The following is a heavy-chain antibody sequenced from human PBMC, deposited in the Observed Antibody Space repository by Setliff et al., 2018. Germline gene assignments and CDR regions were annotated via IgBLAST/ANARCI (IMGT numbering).Heavy chain of an antibody. Sequence: SETLSLTCAVSGYSISSGFSWVWIRQSPGKGLEWIGEINDSGTTNYSPSLESRVTISVDTSKNQFSLKLSPVTAADTAVYYCARGSRIAGRAIDFWGQGTLVTVSS. CDR3: ARGSRIAGRAIDF. D-gene: IGHD6-6*01. V-gene: IGHV4-38-2*01. CDR2: INDSGTT. CDR1: GYSISSGFS. J-gene: IGHJ4*02.